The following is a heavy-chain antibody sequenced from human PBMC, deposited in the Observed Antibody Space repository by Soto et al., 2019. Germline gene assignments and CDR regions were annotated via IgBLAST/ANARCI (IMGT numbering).Heavy chain of an antibody. CDR2: INHSGST. Sequence: SETLSLTCAFYGGSFXDYYWSLIRQPPGKGLEWIGEINHSGSTNYNPSLKSRVTISVDTSKNQFSLKLSSVTAADTAVYYCARGPYSGYSQLRVFDYWGQGTLVTVSS. CDR1: GGSFXDYY. V-gene: IGHV4-34*01. CDR3: ARGPYSGYSQLRVFDY. D-gene: IGHD5-12*01. J-gene: IGHJ4*02.